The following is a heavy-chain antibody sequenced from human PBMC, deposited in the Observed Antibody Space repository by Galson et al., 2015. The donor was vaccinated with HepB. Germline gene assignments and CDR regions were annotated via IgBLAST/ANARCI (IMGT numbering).Heavy chain of an antibody. D-gene: IGHD2/OR15-2a*01. Sequence: SLRLSCAASGLTLETYDISWVRQAPGRGLQRVSAISENDISTHYADPVKGRFTISRQKSKNMVFLQMNRLKVEDTAVYYCAKGSPTSFYHYYMDVWGKGTTVTVSS. CDR1: GLTLETYD. V-gene: IGHV3-23*01. CDR3: AKGSPTSFYHYYMDV. J-gene: IGHJ6*03. CDR2: ISENDIST.